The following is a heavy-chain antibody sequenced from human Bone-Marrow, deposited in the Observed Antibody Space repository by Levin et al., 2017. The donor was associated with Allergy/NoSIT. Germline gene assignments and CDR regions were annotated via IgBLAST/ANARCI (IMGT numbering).Heavy chain of an antibody. V-gene: IGHV1-2*02. Sequence: ASVKVSCKASGYTFTDYYIHWMRQAPGQGLELMGWMNPNSGDTAYVQKFQGRVTMTRETSISTAYMALSRLGSDDTDVYYLARVLTLLLDWSTNFWGQGTLVTVSS. CDR3: ARVLTLLLDWSTNF. D-gene: IGHD2-2*01. CDR1: GYTFTDYY. J-gene: IGHJ4*02. CDR2: MNPNSGDT.